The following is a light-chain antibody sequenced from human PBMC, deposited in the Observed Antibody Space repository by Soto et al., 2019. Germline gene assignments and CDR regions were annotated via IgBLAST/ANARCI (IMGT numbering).Light chain of an antibody. Sequence: EVVLTQSPGTLSLSPGEGATLSCRASQGVTTAYLAWYQHKPGQAPRLPIYGASNRDTGIPDRFSGSGSGSDFTLTISRLETEDFAVYSCQQYGASLLYTFGPGTKVDLK. CDR1: QGVTTAY. CDR2: GAS. V-gene: IGKV3-20*01. CDR3: QQYGASLLYT. J-gene: IGKJ3*01.